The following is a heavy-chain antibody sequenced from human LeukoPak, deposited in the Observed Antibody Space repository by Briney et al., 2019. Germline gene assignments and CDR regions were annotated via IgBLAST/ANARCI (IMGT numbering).Heavy chain of an antibody. D-gene: IGHD5-18*01. J-gene: IGHJ4*02. CDR1: GYSISSGYY. V-gene: IGHV4-38-2*02. Sequence: PSETLSLTCTVSGYSISSGYYWGWIRQPPGKGLEWIGSIYHSGSTYYNPSLKSRVTISVDTSKNRFSLKLSSVTAADTAVYYCARGRTDAAMVLNWGQGTLVTVSS. CDR3: ARGRTDAAMVLN. CDR2: IYHSGST.